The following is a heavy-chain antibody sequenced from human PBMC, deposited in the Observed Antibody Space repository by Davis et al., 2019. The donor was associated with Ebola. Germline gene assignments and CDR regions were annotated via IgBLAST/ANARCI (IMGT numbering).Heavy chain of an antibody. J-gene: IGHJ3*02. CDR3: ARAITIFGVVIHDAFDI. CDR1: GFTFSSYS. CDR2: ISSSSSYI. Sequence: GGSLRLSCAASGFTFSSYSMNWVRQAPGKGLEWVSSISSSSSYIYYADSVKGRFTISRDNAKNSLYLQMNSLRAEDTAVYYCARAITIFGVVIHDAFDIWGQGTMVTVSS. V-gene: IGHV3-21*01. D-gene: IGHD3-3*01.